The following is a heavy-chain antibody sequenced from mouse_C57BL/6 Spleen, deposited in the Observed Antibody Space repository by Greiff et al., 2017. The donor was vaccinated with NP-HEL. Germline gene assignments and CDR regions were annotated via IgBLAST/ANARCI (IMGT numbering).Heavy chain of an antibody. CDR2: IYPSDSET. Sequence: QVQLQQPGAELVRPGSSVKLSCKASGYTFTSYWMDWVKQRPGQGLEWIGNIYPSDSETHYNQKFKDKATLTVDKSSSTAYMQLSSLPSEDSAVYYCARSSYGSSSYYAMDYWGQGTSVTVSS. V-gene: IGHV1-61*01. CDR1: GYTFTSYW. CDR3: ARSSYGSSSYYAMDY. J-gene: IGHJ4*01. D-gene: IGHD1-1*01.